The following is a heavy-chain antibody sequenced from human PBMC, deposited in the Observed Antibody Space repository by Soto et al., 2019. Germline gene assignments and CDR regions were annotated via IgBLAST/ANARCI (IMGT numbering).Heavy chain of an antibody. J-gene: IGHJ4*02. Sequence: NPSETLSLTCAVSGGSISSGGYSWSWIRQPPGKGLEWIGYIYHSGSTYYNPSLKSRVTISVDRSKNQFSLKLSSVTAADTAVYYCARDLGEGFPYWGQGTLVTVSS. CDR1: GGSISSGGYS. V-gene: IGHV4-30-2*01. CDR3: ARDLGEGFPY. D-gene: IGHD3-16*01. CDR2: IYHSGST.